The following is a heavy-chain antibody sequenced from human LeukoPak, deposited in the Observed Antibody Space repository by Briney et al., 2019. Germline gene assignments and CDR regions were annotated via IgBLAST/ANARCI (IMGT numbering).Heavy chain of an antibody. J-gene: IGHJ4*02. CDR1: GYTFTGYY. V-gene: IGHV1-2*02. CDR3: ARGPSKGMVRGVSLDY. D-gene: IGHD3-10*01. CDR2: INPNSGGT. Sequence: GSSVKVSCKASGYTFTGYYMHWVRQAPGQGLDWMGWINPNSGGTNYAQKFQDRVAMTRDTSISTAYMEVSRLRSDDTAVYYCARGPSKGMVRGVSLDYWGQGTLVTVSS.